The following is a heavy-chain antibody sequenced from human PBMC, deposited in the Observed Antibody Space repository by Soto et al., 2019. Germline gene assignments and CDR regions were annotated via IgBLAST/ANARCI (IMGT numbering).Heavy chain of an antibody. CDR2: ISSSSSYI. J-gene: IGHJ4*02. CDR3: ARALGSGNWNYFDY. Sequence: GGSLRLSCAASGFTFSSYSMNWVRQAPGKGLEWVSSISSSSSYIYYADSVKGRFTISRDNAKNSLYLQMSSLRAEDTAVYYCARALGSGNWNYFDYWGQGTLVTVSS. V-gene: IGHV3-21*01. CDR1: GFTFSSYS. D-gene: IGHD3-10*02.